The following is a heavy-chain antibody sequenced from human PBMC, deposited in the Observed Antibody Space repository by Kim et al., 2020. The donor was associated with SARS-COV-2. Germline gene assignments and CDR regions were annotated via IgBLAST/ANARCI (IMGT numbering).Heavy chain of an antibody. Sequence: TEYAEPVKERFNIHRDSSKDTLYLQMNRLRAEDTAVYYCASGRDHGCDIWGRGTLVTVSS. V-gene: IGHV3-23*01. J-gene: IGHJ3*02. CDR3: ASGRDHGCDI. CDR2: T.